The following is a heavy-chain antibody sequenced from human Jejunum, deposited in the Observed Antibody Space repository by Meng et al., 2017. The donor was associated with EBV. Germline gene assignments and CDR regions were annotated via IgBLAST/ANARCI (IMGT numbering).Heavy chain of an antibody. D-gene: IGHD1-14*01. J-gene: IGHJ4*02. CDR3: ARASPERLLEY. CDR1: GDFINNNKW. V-gene: IGHV4-4*02. Sequence: QGQLQESGPGLVQPSWTLSLTCVVSGDFINNNKWWRWVRQPPGKGLEWIGEIYHSGTTYYNPSLKSRVTISLDTSESQFSLRLTSVTAADTAIYYCARASPERLLEYWGQGTLVTVFS. CDR2: IYHSGTT.